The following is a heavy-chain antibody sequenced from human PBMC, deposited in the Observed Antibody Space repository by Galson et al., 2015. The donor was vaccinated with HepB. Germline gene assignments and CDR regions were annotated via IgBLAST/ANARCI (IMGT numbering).Heavy chain of an antibody. CDR1: GFTFSSYA. CDR3: ARDLSVWGSYRNYGMDV. Sequence: SLRLSCAASGFTFSSYAMHWVRQAPGKGLEWVAVISYDGSNKYYADSVKGRFTISRDNSKNTLYLQMNSLRAEDTAVYYCARDLSVWGSYRNYGMDVWGQGTMVTVSS. CDR2: ISYDGSNK. D-gene: IGHD3-16*02. J-gene: IGHJ6*02. V-gene: IGHV3-30-3*01.